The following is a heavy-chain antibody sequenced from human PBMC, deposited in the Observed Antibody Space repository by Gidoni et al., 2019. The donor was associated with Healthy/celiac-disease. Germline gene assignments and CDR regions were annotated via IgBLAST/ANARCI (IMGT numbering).Heavy chain of an antibody. D-gene: IGHD6-13*01. CDR2: IYYSGST. CDR1: GCSISSGDYY. V-gene: IGHV4-30-4*01. CDR3: ASTISIAAAGTYYFDY. Sequence: QVQLQESGPGLVKPSQTLSLTCTVSGCSISSGDYYWSWIRQPPGKGLEWLGYIYYSGSTYYNPSLKSRVTISVDTSKNQFSLKLSSVTAADTDVYYCASTISIAAAGTYYFDYWGQGTLVTVSS. J-gene: IGHJ4*02.